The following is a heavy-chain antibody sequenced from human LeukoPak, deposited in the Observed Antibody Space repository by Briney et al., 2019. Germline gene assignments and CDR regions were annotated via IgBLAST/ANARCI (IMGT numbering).Heavy chain of an antibody. CDR2: IYYSGST. Sequence: SETLSLTCTVSGGSISSYYWSWIRQPPGKGLEWIGYIYYSGSTNYNPSLKSRVTISVDTSKNQFSLKLSSVTAADTAVYYCARLSPPNWFDPWAREPWSPSPQ. J-gene: IGHJ5*02. CDR1: GGSISSYY. V-gene: IGHV4-59*08. CDR3: ARLSPPNWFDP.